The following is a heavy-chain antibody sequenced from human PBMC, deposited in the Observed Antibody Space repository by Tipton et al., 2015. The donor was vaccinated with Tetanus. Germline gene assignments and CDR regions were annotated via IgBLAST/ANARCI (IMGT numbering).Heavy chain of an antibody. D-gene: IGHD2-15*01. CDR3: AREADCSGGSCFSGDFDN. Sequence: SLRLSCAASGFIFSSYGIHWVRQAPGKGLEWVAVSWYDGTDKYYAGSVKGRFTISRDNSKNILYLQMNSLRAEDTAVYYCAREADCSGGSCFSGDFDNWGQGTQVTVSS. J-gene: IGHJ4*02. CDR2: SWYDGTDK. CDR1: GFIFSSYG. V-gene: IGHV3-33*01.